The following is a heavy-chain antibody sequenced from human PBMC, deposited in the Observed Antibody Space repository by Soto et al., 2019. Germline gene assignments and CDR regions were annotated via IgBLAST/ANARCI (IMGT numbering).Heavy chain of an antibody. D-gene: IGHD1-26*01. CDR3: ARGVGSSRLRY. J-gene: IGHJ4*02. Sequence: LSLTCTISGGSIRDYYWSWIGQPPGQALEGIGCIYDSGSHYYNPSLRSRVIISAYTSKNHISLKLTSATAADTAGYYCARGVGSSRLRYWGRGTLVTVSS. V-gene: IGHV4-59*01. CDR1: GGSIRDYY. CDR2: IYDSGSH.